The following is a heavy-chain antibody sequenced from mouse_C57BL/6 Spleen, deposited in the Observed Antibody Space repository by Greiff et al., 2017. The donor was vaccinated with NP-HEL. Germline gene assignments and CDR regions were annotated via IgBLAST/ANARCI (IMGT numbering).Heavy chain of an antibody. CDR1: GYAFTNYL. CDR3: AREAYDYEGYFDY. V-gene: IGHV1-54*01. J-gene: IGHJ2*01. CDR2: INPGSGGT. Sequence: QVQLQQSGAELVRPGTSVKVSCKASGYAFTNYLIEWVKQRPGQGLEWIGVINPGSGGTNYNEKFKGKATLTADKSTSTAYMQLSSLTSEDSAVYFCAREAYDYEGYFDYWGQGTTLTVSS. D-gene: IGHD2-4*01.